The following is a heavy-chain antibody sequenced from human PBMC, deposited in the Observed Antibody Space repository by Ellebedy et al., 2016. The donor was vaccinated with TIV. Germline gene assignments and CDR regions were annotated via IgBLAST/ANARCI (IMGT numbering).Heavy chain of an antibody. V-gene: IGHV1-18*01. CDR1: GYTFTSYG. J-gene: IGHJ5*02. CDR3: ARVHGES. CDR2: ISAYNGNT. Sequence: ASVKVSXXASGYTFTSYGISWVRQAPGQGLEWMGWISAYNGNTNNAQKIQGRVTMTTDTSTSTAYMRLMSLRSDYTAVYYCARVHGESWGQGTLVTVSS. D-gene: IGHD3-10*01.